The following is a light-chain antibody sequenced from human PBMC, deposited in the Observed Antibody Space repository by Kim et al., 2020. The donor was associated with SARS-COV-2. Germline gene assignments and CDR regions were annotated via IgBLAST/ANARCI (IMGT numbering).Light chain of an antibody. Sequence: ATTGDRVTITFRASQGICSYLALYPQKPGKAPKLLIYAASTLQSGVPSRFSGSGSGTDFTLTISCLQSEDFATYYCQQYYSYPWTFGQGTKVDIK. J-gene: IGKJ1*01. CDR3: QQYYSYPWT. CDR2: AAS. V-gene: IGKV1-8*01. CDR1: QGICSY.